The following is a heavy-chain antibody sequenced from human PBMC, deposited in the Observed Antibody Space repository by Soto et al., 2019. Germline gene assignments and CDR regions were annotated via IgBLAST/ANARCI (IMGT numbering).Heavy chain of an antibody. CDR3: AREDDYGDYVYFQH. CDR1: GGSISSGDYY. Sequence: SETLSLTCTVSGGSISSGDYYWSWIRQPPGKGLEWIGYIYYSGSTYYNPSLKSRVTISVDTSKNQFSLKLSSVTAADTAVYYCAREDDYGDYVYFQHWGQGTLVTVSS. CDR2: IYYSGST. D-gene: IGHD4-17*01. J-gene: IGHJ1*01. V-gene: IGHV4-30-4*01.